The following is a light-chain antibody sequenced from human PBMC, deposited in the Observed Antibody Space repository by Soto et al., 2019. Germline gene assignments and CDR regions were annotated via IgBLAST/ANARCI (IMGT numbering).Light chain of an antibody. V-gene: IGKV1-17*01. CDR1: QGIRSA. Sequence: DVQMTQSPSSLSASVGGRITITCRASQGIRSALSWYQQKPGKAPERLISGASTLHRGVPSRFSGSGSGTEFTLTITSLQAEDFATYYCLQHDSYPRTFGGGTRVDI. CDR3: LQHDSYPRT. CDR2: GAS. J-gene: IGKJ4*01.